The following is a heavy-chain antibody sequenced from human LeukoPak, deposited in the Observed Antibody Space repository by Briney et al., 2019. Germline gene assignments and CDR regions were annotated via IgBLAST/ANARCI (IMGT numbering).Heavy chain of an antibody. Sequence: ASVKVSCKASGYTFTSYDINWVRQATGQGLEWMGWMNPNSGNTGYAQKFQGRVTMTRDTSISTAYMELSSLRSEDTAVYYCARVGYGLWDGDAFDIWGQGTMVTVSS. D-gene: IGHD5-18*01. CDR3: ARVGYGLWDGDAFDI. V-gene: IGHV1-8*01. CDR2: MNPNSGNT. J-gene: IGHJ3*02. CDR1: GYTFTSYD.